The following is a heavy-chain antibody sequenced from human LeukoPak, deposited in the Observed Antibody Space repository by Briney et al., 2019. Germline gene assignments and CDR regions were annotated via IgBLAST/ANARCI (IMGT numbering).Heavy chain of an antibody. J-gene: IGHJ6*02. CDR1: GDSINDYY. CDR3: AGTPETYYYDSSGSSGYYYYGMDV. V-gene: IGHV4-59*01. CDR2: VYYSGTA. Sequence: SETLSLTCTVSGDSINDYYWTWIRQSPGKGLEWIGYVYYSGTATYNPSLRSRVTISLDTSKNQFSLKLSSVTAADTAVYYCAGTPETYYYDSSGSSGYYYYGMDVWGQGTTVTVSS. D-gene: IGHD3-22*01.